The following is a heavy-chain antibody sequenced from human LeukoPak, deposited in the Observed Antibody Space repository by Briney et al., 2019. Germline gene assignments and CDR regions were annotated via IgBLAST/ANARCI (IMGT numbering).Heavy chain of an antibody. J-gene: IGHJ6*03. CDR3: AKGPYSSGWYYDYYYYYMDV. CDR2: ISCDGSNK. V-gene: IGHV3-30*18. D-gene: IGHD6-19*01. CDR1: GFTFSSYG. Sequence: GGSLRLSCAASGFTFSSYGMHWVRQAPGKGLEWVAVISCDGSNKYYADSVKGRFTISRDNSKNTLYLQMNSLRAEDTAVYYCAKGPYSSGWYYDYYYYYMDVWGKGTTVTVSS.